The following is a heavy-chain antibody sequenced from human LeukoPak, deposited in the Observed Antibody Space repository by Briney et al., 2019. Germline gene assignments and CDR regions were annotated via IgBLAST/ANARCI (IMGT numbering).Heavy chain of an antibody. CDR3: VRGNPFGGY. CDR1: GFTLSSYW. V-gene: IGHV3-7*03. Sequence: PGGSLRLSCAASGFTLSSYWMIWVRQAPGKGLEWVANIKQDGSEISYVGSVKGRFTISRDNAKNSLYLQMNSLRAEDTAFYYCVRGNPFGGYWGQGTLVTVSS. D-gene: IGHD2-15*01. J-gene: IGHJ4*02. CDR2: IKQDGSEI.